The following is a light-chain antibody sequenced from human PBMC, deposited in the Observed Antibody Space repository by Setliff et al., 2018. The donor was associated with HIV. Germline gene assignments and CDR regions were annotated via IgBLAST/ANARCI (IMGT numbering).Light chain of an antibody. CDR3: CSYAGSGPV. V-gene: IGLV2-23*02. CDR1: SSDVGGYNY. J-gene: IGLJ1*01. Sequence: QSALTQPASVSGSPGQSITLSCTGTSSDVGGYNYVSWYQQHPDKAPKLMIYDVKNRSSGVSDRFSGSKSGNTASLTISGLQAEDEADYYCCSYAGSGPVFGAGTKVTVL. CDR2: DVK.